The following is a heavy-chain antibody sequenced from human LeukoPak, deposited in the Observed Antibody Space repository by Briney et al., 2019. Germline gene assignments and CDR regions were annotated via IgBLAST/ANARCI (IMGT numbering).Heavy chain of an antibody. CDR1: GFTFSSYS. V-gene: IGHV3-21*01. Sequence: GGSLRLSCAASGFTFSSYSMSWVRQAPGKGLEWVSSISSSSSYIYYADSVKGRFTISRDNAKNSLYLQMNSLRAEDTAVYYRARGSGSSGYSDYWGQGTLVTVSS. D-gene: IGHD3-22*01. CDR3: ARGSGSSGYSDY. CDR2: ISSSSSYI. J-gene: IGHJ4*02.